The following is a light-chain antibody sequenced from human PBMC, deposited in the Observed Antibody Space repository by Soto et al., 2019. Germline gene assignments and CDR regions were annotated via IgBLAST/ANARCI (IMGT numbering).Light chain of an antibody. CDR2: YAS. CDR3: QVWDSSSDHRGV. Sequence: SYELTQPPSVSVAPGKTARITCGGNNIGSKGVHWYQQKPGQAPVLVIYYASERPSGIPERFSVSNSGNTATLTISRVEAGDEADYCCQVWDSSSDHRGVFGGGTKLTVL. V-gene: IGLV3-21*04. J-gene: IGLJ2*01. CDR1: NIGSKG.